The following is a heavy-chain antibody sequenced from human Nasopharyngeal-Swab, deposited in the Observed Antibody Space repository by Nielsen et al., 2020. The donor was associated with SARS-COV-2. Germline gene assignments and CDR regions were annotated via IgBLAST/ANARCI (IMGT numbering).Heavy chain of an antibody. CDR3: AREMTITLARGGRAFDV. V-gene: IGHV3-30-3*01. CDR1: GLRFNVYN. D-gene: IGHD3-10*01. J-gene: IGHJ6*02. CDR2: LSYDGITE. Sequence: AGSLSLTCAASGLRFNVYNFHWVRQAPGKGLDWVAFLSYDGITEDYADSVKGRFSVSRDNSKRMLYLQMHSLRVEDTAMYYCAREMTITLARGGRAFDVWGQGTTVTVSS.